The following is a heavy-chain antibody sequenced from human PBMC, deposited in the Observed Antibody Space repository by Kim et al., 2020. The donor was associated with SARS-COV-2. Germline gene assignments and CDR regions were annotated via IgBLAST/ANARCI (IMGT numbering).Heavy chain of an antibody. CDR3: ARHSSMYSWYFDF. J-gene: IGHJ2*01. D-gene: IGHD2-8*01. Sequence: GESLKISCEASGYIFSSYRIGWVRQMPGKGLEWMGFIFPKDSKTKYDPSFEGQVTISADNSVTTAYLQWSSLKASDTATYYCARHSSMYSWYFDFWGPGIQVIVSS. V-gene: IGHV5-51*01. CDR2: IFPKDSKT. CDR1: GYIFSSYR.